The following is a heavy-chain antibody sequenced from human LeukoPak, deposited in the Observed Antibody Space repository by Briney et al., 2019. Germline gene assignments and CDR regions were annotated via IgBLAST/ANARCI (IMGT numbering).Heavy chain of an antibody. V-gene: IGHV3-21*01. CDR2: ISSSSSYI. D-gene: IGHD4-11*01. J-gene: IGHJ4*02. Sequence: GGSLRLSCAASGFTFSSYSMNWVRQAPGKGLEWVSSISSSSSYIYYADSVKGRFTISRDNAKNSLYLQMNSLRAEDTAVYYCARVNPAYSNYDDYWGQGTLVTDSS. CDR3: ARVNPAYSNYDDY. CDR1: GFTFSSYS.